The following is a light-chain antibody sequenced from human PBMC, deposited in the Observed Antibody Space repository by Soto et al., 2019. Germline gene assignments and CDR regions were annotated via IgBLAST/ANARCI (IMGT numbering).Light chain of an antibody. Sequence: QSVLTQPPSVSGAPGQRVTISCTGSSSNIGAGYDVHWYQQLPGTAPKLLIYGNSNRPSGVPYRFSVSKSGTSASLAITGLKAEDEADYYCQSYDSSLSGVVFGGGTKLTAL. CDR1: SSNIGAGYD. V-gene: IGLV1-40*01. CDR3: QSYDSSLSGVV. J-gene: IGLJ2*01. CDR2: GNS.